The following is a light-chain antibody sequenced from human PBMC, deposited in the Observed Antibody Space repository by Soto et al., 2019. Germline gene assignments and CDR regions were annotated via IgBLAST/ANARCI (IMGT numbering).Light chain of an antibody. CDR1: TSNIGAGSA. V-gene: IGLV1-40*01. Sequence: QPVLTQSPSVSGAPGQRVTISCTGSTSNIGAGSAVHWYQHLPGTAPKLLIFVNTNRPSGVPDRFSASKSGTSASLAITGLQAEDEADYYCQSYDRSLRSAVFGGGTKLTVL. J-gene: IGLJ3*02. CDR2: VNT. CDR3: QSYDRSLRSAV.